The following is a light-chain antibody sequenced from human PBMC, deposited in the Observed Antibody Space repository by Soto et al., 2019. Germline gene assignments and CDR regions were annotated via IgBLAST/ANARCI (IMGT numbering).Light chain of an antibody. CDR2: AND. V-gene: IGLV1-44*01. CDR1: RSNIGGNA. J-gene: IGLJ2*01. CDR3: VVWDDNLKGL. Sequence: QSVLTQPPSMSGTLGQRVTISCSGSRSNIGGNAVTWYQQVPGTAPKLLIYANDQRPSGVSDRFSGSKSATSASLAISGLQSEDEADYYCVVWDDNLKGLFGGGTQLTVL.